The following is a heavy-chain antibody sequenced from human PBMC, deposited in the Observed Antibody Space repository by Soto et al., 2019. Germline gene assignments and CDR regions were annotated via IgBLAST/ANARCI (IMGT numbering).Heavy chain of an antibody. Sequence: EVQLLESGGGLVQPGGSLRLSCAASGFTFSSYAMSWVRQAPGKGLEWVSAISGSGGSTYYADSVKGRFTISRDNSKNTLYLQMNSLRAEDTAVYYCAKPPRASLSGYYYLYYFDYWGQGTLVTVSS. D-gene: IGHD3-22*01. CDR3: AKPPRASLSGYYYLYYFDY. CDR1: GFTFSSYA. CDR2: ISGSGGST. J-gene: IGHJ4*02. V-gene: IGHV3-23*01.